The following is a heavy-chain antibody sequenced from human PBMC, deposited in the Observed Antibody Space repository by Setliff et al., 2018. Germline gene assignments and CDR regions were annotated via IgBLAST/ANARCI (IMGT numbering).Heavy chain of an antibody. D-gene: IGHD3-22*01. V-gene: IGHV3-23*01. J-gene: IGHJ3*02. CDR1: GFTFSTYA. CDR2: ITGNGNSL. CDR3: AKDRRNYYDTSGYPDAFDI. Sequence: PGESLKISCAASGFTFSTYALSWVRQAPGKGPEWVSTITGNGNSLYYADSVKCRSIVSRDNSKKTMYLQLRSLRADDTAIYYCAKDRRNYYDTSGYPDAFDIWGQGTTVTVSS.